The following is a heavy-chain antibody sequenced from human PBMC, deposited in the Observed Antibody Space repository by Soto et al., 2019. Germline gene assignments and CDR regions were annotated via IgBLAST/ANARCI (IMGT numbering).Heavy chain of an antibody. CDR2: IYYSGST. J-gene: IGHJ4*02. V-gene: IGHV4-39*07. D-gene: IGHD4-17*01. CDR1: GGSISSSTYY. CDR3: ARSQTTVTSYDY. Sequence: SETLSLTCTVSGGSISSSTYYWGWIHQPPGKGLEWIGSIYYSGSTYYNPSLKSRVTISVDRSKNQFSLKLSSVTAADTAVYYCARSQTTVTSYDYWGQGTLVTVSS.